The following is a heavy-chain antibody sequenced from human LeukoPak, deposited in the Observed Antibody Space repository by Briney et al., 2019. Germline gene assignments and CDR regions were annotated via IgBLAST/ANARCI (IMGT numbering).Heavy chain of an antibody. V-gene: IGHV1-18*01. CDR2: ISAYNGNT. J-gene: IGHJ4*02. CDR3: ARMYCSSTSCYHDY. CDR1: GYTFTSYG. Sequence: ASVKVSCKASGYTFTSYGISWVRQAPGQGLEWRGWISAYNGNTNYAQKLQGRVTMTTDTSTSTAYMELRSLRSDDTAVYYCARMYCSSTSCYHDYWGQGTLVTVSS. D-gene: IGHD2-2*01.